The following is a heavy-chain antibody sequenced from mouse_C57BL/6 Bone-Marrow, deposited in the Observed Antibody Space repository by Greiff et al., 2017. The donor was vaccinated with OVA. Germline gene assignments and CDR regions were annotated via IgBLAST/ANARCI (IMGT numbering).Heavy chain of an antibody. CDR2: IDPETGGT. Sequence: QVQLKESGAELVRPGASVTLSCKASGYTFTDYEMHWVKQTPVHGLEWIGAIDPETGGTAYNQKFKGKAILTADKSSSTAYMELRSLTSEDSAVYYCTRSDWVDYWGQGTTLTVSS. V-gene: IGHV1-15*01. D-gene: IGHD4-1*01. CDR1: GYTFTDYE. J-gene: IGHJ2*01. CDR3: TRSDWVDY.